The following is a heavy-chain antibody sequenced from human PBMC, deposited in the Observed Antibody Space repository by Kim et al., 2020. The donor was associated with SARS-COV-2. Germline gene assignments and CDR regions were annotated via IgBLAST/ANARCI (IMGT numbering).Heavy chain of an antibody. Sequence: GRFTISRDNSKNTLYLQMNSLRAEDTAVYYCAKERADRLRFLEWLPGFDPWGQGTLVTVSS. V-gene: IGHV3-30*02. D-gene: IGHD3-3*01. J-gene: IGHJ5*02. CDR3: AKERADRLRFLEWLPGFDP.